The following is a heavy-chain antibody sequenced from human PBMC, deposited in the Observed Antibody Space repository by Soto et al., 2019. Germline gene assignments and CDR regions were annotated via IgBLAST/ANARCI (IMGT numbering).Heavy chain of an antibody. V-gene: IGHV3-21*01. CDR1: GFTFSSYS. CDR3: ARDLVVGGARWFDP. Sequence: AGGSLRLSCAASGFTFSSYSMNWVRQAPGKGLEWVSSISSSSSYIYYADSVKGRFTISRDNAKNSLYLQMNSLRAEDTAVYYCARDLVVGGARWFDPWGQGTLVTVSS. D-gene: IGHD1-26*01. J-gene: IGHJ5*02. CDR2: ISSSSSYI.